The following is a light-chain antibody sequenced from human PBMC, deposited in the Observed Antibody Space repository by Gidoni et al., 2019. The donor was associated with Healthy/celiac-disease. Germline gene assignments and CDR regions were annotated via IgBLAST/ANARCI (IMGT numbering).Light chain of an antibody. CDR1: QDISNY. J-gene: IGKJ2*01. CDR3: QQYHNLPRT. Sequence: DIQMTQSPSSLSASVGDRVTITCQASQDISNYLNWYQQKPGKAPKLLIYDASNLETGVPSRFSGSGSGTAFSFTISSLQPEDIAIYYCQQYHNLPRTFGQGTKLEIK. CDR2: DAS. V-gene: IGKV1-33*01.